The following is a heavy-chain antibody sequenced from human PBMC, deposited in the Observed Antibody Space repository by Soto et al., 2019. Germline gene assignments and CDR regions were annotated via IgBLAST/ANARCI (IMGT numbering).Heavy chain of an antibody. Sequence: XGSLRLSCEASGFTVSSYARSWVRQAPGKGLEWVSAISGSGGSTYYADSVKGRFTISRDNSKNTLYLQMNSLRAEDTAVYYCANNHDYGDPTHWGQGTLVTVSS. V-gene: IGHV3-23*01. J-gene: IGHJ4*02. CDR3: ANNHDYGDPTH. CDR2: ISGSGGST. CDR1: GFTVSSYA. D-gene: IGHD4-17*01.